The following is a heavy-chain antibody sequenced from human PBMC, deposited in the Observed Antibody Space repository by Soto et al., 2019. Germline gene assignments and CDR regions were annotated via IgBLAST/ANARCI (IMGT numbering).Heavy chain of an antibody. Sequence: TSETLSLTCTVSGGSISSYYWSWIRQPPGKGLEWIGYIYYSGSTNYNPSLKSRVTISVDTSKNQFSLKLSSVTAADTAVYYCARSYSLVTYYFDYWGQGTLVTVSS. D-gene: IGHD3-9*01. J-gene: IGHJ4*02. CDR1: GGSISSYY. V-gene: IGHV4-59*01. CDR2: IYYSGST. CDR3: ARSYSLVTYYFDY.